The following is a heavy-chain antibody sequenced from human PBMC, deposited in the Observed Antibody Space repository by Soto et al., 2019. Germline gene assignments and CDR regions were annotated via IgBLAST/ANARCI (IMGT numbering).Heavy chain of an antibody. V-gene: IGHV3-74*01. CDR2: INSDGTRI. Sequence: EVQLVESGGGLVQPGGSLRLSCAASGFTFTNYRIHWVRQAPGKGLVWVARINSDGTRINYADSVKGRFTISRDNAKNTVFLQMNSLRDEDSAEYFCARAGDWNYVQDFWGQGTLVTVSS. J-gene: IGHJ4*02. CDR1: GFTFTNYR. D-gene: IGHD1-7*01. CDR3: ARAGDWNYVQDF.